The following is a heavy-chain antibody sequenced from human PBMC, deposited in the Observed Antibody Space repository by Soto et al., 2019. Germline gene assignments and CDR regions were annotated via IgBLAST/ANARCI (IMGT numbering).Heavy chain of an antibody. CDR3: AKGCDFWSGRIDC. Sequence: PGGSLRLSCAASGFTFSSYAMSWVRQVPGKGLEWVSAVRGGGRSTYYADSVKGRFTISRDNSKNTLYLQMNSLRAEDTALYYCAKGCDFWSGRIDCWGQGTLVTVSS. CDR1: GFTFSSYA. V-gene: IGHV3-23*01. J-gene: IGHJ4*02. CDR2: VRGGGRST. D-gene: IGHD3-3*01.